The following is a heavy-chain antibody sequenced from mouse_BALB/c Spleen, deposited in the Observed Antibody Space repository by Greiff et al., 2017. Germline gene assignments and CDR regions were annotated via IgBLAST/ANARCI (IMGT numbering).Heavy chain of an antibody. J-gene: IGHJ3*01. Sequence: EVQVVESGGGLVKPGGSLKLSCAASGFTFSSYAMSWVRQTPEKRLEWVASISSGGSTYYPDSVKGRFTISRDNARNILYLQMSSLRSEDTAMYYCARGEGPLFAYWGQGTLVTVSA. CDR1: GFTFSSYA. CDR2: ISSGGST. V-gene: IGHV5-6-5*01. CDR3: ARGEGPLFAY.